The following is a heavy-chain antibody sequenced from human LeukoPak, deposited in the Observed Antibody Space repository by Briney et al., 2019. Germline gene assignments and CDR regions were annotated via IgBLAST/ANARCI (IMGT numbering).Heavy chain of an antibody. J-gene: IGHJ6*02. D-gene: IGHD2/OR15-2a*01. CDR2: ISGSGGNT. V-gene: IGHV3-23*01. Sequence: QAGGSLRLSCAASGFTFSNYGMHWVRQAPGKGLEWVSAISGSGGNTYYADSVKGRFTISRDNSKNTLYLQMNSPRAEDTAVYYCAKGNSLRYYYGMDVWGQGTTVTVSS. CDR1: GFTFSNYG. CDR3: AKGNSLRYYYGMDV.